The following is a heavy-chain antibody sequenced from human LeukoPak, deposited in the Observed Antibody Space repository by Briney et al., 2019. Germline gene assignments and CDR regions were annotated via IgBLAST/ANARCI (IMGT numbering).Heavy chain of an antibody. CDR1: GFDVSERG. CDR2: ISYNVHRE. V-gene: IGHV3-30-3*01. D-gene: IGHD6-19*01. J-gene: IGHJ4*02. CDR3: ARDHVAVPGFLTYFDS. Sequence: GGSLTLSCAAPGFDVSERGLHWVRQAPGKGLEWVSFISYNVHREDYAHSVKGRFTISRDNSKSTMFLQMDSLRTEDTAIYYCARDHVAVPGFLTYFDSWGQGTLVTVSS.